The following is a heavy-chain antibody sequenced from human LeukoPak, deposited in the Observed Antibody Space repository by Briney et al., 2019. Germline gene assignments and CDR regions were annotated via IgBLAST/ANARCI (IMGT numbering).Heavy chain of an antibody. D-gene: IGHD3-9*01. J-gene: IGHJ3*02. CDR3: APIHYDILTGYPTDAFDI. CDR2: IYYSGST. Sequence: SETLSLTCTVSGGSISSSSYYWGWIRQPPGKGLEWIGSIYYSGSTYYNPSLKGRVTMSVGTSKNQFSLKLSSVTAADTAVYYCAPIHYDILTGYPTDAFDIWGQGTMVTVSS. CDR1: GGSISSSSYY. V-gene: IGHV4-39*01.